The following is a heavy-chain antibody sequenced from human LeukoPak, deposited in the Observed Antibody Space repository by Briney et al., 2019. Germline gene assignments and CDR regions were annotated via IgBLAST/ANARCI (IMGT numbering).Heavy chain of an antibody. Sequence: GGSLRLSCAASGFTFSSYSMNWVRQAPGKGLEWVSSISSSSSYIYYADSVKGRFTISRDNAKNSPYLQMNSLRAEDTAVYYCARDDRELRTFDYWGQGTLVTVSS. CDR2: ISSSSSYI. V-gene: IGHV3-21*01. J-gene: IGHJ4*02. D-gene: IGHD1-26*01. CDR3: ARDDRELRTFDY. CDR1: GFTFSSYS.